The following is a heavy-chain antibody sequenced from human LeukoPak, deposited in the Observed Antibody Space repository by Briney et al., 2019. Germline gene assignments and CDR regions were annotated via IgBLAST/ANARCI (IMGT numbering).Heavy chain of an antibody. CDR2: INTKTGNP. Sequence: GASVKVSCKASGYTVTSYAMNWVRQAPGQGLEWMGWINTKTGNPTYAQGFTGRFVFSLDTSVSTAYLQISSLKAEDTAVYYCARDIWSSSWHMFDCWGQGTLVTVSS. V-gene: IGHV7-4-1*02. D-gene: IGHD6-13*01. CDR3: ARDIWSSSWHMFDC. CDR1: GYTVTSYA. J-gene: IGHJ4*02.